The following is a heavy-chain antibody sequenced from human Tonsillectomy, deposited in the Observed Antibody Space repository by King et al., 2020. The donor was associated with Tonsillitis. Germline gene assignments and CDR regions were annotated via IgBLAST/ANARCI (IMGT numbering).Heavy chain of an antibody. J-gene: IGHJ6*02. CDR1: GFPFSHYV. CDR2: IRYDGINK. V-gene: IGHV3-30*02. D-gene: IGHD3-22*01. CDR3: AKDLRVISSGYDYAYYYYGLHV. Sequence: VQLVESGGGVAQPGGSLRLSCAASGFPFSHYVMHWVRQAPGKGLEWVAFIRYDGINKYYADSVKGRFIISRDNSKNTLYLQMNSLRAEDTAVYYCAKDLRVISSGYDYAYYYYGLHVWGQGTTVAVSS.